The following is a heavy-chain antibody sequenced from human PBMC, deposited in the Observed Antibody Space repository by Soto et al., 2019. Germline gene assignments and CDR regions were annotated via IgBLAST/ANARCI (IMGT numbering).Heavy chain of an antibody. V-gene: IGHV4-59*01. J-gene: IGHJ5*01. Sequence: PSETLSLTCTVSGGSMSRYYWTWIRQPPGKGLEWIGNIHYTGSTNYNPSLKSRVTILLGTSTSQFSLKVSSVTAADTAVYYCARDLTLSSTDGPLDTWGHGTLVTVSS. CDR1: GGSMSRYY. CDR3: ARDLTLSSTDGPLDT. CDR2: IHYTGST.